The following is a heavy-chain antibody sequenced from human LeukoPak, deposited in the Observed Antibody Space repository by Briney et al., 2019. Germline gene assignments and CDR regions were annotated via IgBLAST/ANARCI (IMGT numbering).Heavy chain of an antibody. V-gene: IGHV3-48*03. CDR3: ARETANCGGDCIDY. CDR2: INSDGNSI. Sequence: PGGSLRLSCALSGFIFSTYEMNWGRQAPGKGLEWISYINSDGNSIYYADSVKGRFIPSRDNAKSSLFLQMNSLRVEDTAVYYCARETANCGGDCIDYWGQGTLVTVSA. J-gene: IGHJ4*02. CDR1: GFIFSTYE. D-gene: IGHD2-21*02.